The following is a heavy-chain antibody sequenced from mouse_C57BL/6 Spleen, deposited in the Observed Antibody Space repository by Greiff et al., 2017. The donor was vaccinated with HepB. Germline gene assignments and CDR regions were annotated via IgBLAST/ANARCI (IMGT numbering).Heavy chain of an antibody. CDR3: ARSEDGYCFAY. CDR1: GYTFTSYW. Sequence: QVQLQQPGAELVKPGASVKMSCKASGYTFTSYWITWVKQRPGQGLEWIGDIYPGSGSTNYNEKFKSKATLTVDTSSSPAYMQLSSLTAEDSAVYYLARSEDGYCFAYWGQGTLVTVSA. V-gene: IGHV1-55*01. CDR2: IYPGSGST. D-gene: IGHD2-3*01. J-gene: IGHJ3*01.